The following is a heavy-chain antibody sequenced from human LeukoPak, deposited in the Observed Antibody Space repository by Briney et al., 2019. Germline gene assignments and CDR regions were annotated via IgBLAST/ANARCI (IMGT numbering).Heavy chain of an antibody. J-gene: IGHJ3*02. D-gene: IGHD3-22*01. CDR1: GFTFSSYS. Sequence: GRSLRLSCAASGFTFSSYSMNWVRQAPGKGLEWVSSISSSSSYIYYADSVKGRFTISRDNAKNSLYLQMNSLRSEDTAVYYCARGTMIVVVINGLAFDIWGQGTMVTVSS. CDR3: ARGTMIVVVINGLAFDI. V-gene: IGHV3-21*04. CDR2: ISSSSSYI.